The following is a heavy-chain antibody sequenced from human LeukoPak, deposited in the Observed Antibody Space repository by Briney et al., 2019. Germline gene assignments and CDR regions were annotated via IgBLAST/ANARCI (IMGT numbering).Heavy chain of an antibody. CDR3: AAAAGTRVAPYYFDY. Sequence: GASVKVSCKASGYTFTSYGISWVRQAPGQGLEWMGWISAYNGNTNYAQKLQGRVTMTTDTSTSTAYMELRSLRSDDTAVYYCAAAAGTRVAPYYFDYWGQGTLVTVSS. J-gene: IGHJ4*02. CDR1: GYTFTSYG. V-gene: IGHV1-18*01. D-gene: IGHD6-13*01. CDR2: ISAYNGNT.